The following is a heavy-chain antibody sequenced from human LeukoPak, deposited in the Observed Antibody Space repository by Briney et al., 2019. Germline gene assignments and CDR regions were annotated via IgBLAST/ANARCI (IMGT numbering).Heavy chain of an antibody. CDR3: ARVAGGWLYYFDY. D-gene: IGHD6-19*01. CDR2: INPNSGGT. CDR1: GYTFTSYG. Sequence: ASVKVSCKASGYTFTSYGISWVRQAPGQGLEWMGWINPNSGGTNYAQKFQGRVTMTRDTSISTAYMELSRLRSGDTAVYYCARVAGGWLYYFDYWGQGTLVTVSS. J-gene: IGHJ4*02. V-gene: IGHV1-2*02.